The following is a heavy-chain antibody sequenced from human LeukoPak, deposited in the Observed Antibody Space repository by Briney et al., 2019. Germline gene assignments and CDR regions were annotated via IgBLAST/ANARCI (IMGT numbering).Heavy chain of an antibody. CDR1: GFTFSSCA. V-gene: IGHV3-23*01. D-gene: IGHD3-22*01. J-gene: IGHJ4*02. CDR3: AKGAAGSGYSFFDY. CDR2: ISGSGGST. Sequence: PGGPLRLSCAASGFTFSSCAMSWVRQAPGKGLEWVSAISGSGGSTYYADSVKGRFTISRDNSKNTLYLQMNSLRAEDTAVYYCAKGAAGSGYSFFDYWGQGTLVTVSS.